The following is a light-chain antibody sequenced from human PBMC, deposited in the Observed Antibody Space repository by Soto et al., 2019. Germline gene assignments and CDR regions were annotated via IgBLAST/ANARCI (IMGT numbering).Light chain of an antibody. J-gene: IGKJ3*01. CDR2: GAS. Sequence: EIVLTQSPGTLSLSPGERATLSCRASQGVSSTYLAWNQQRPGQAPRLLIFGASYRAAGIPDSFSGSGSGTDFILTISRLEPEDFAVYYCQHYGSSPPEFTFGPGTKVDSK. CDR3: QHYGSSPPEFT. V-gene: IGKV3-20*01. CDR1: QGVSSTY.